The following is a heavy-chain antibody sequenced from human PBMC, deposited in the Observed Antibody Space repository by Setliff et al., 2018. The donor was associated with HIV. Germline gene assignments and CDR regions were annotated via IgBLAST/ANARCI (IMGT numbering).Heavy chain of an antibody. CDR3: ARDRCNSVACYLYNWFDP. Sequence: ASVKVSCKASGYTFSQYPMHWVRQAPGQRPEWMGWINTGNGNTKYSQILRDRVTFTRDTSADTVYMEVSSLRSEDTAVYYCARDRCNSVACYLYNWFDPWGQGTLVTVSS. J-gene: IGHJ5*02. V-gene: IGHV1-3*04. D-gene: IGHD2-2*01. CDR2: INTGNGNT. CDR1: GYTFSQYP.